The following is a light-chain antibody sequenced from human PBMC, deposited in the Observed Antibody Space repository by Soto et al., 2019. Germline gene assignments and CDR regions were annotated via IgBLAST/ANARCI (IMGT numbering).Light chain of an antibody. V-gene: IGLV2-14*01. CDR1: SSDVGGYNY. Sequence: SALTQPASVSGSPGQSITISCTGTSSDVGGYNYVSWYQQHPGKAPKVMIYEVSNRPSGVSNRFSGSKSGNTASLTISGLQAEDEAEYYCSSYTTRSTPVFGGGTKLTVL. J-gene: IGLJ3*02. CDR2: EVS. CDR3: SSYTTRSTPV.